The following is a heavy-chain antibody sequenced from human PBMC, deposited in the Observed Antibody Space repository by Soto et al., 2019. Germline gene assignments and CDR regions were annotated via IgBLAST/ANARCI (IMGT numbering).Heavy chain of an antibody. CDR2: ISSSSSYI. CDR1: GFTFSSYS. CDR3: AAAYYDFCSGIHGAFDI. Sequence: GGSLRLSCAASGFTFSSYSMNWVRQAPGKGLEWVSSISSSSSYIYYADSVKGRFTISRDNAKNSLYLQMNSLRAEDTAVYYCAAAYYDFCSGIHGAFDIWGQGTMVTVSS. J-gene: IGHJ3*02. V-gene: IGHV3-21*01. D-gene: IGHD3-3*01.